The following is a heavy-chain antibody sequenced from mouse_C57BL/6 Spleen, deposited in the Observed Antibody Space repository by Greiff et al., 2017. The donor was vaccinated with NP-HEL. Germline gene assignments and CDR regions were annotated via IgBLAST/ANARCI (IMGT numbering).Heavy chain of an antibody. CDR1: GFTFSDYY. D-gene: IGHD3-2*02. J-gene: IGHJ2*01. CDR3: ARDQGDEDYFDY. V-gene: IGHV5-16*01. Sequence: DVKLVESEGGLVQPGSSMKLSCTASGFTFSDYYMAWVRQVPEKGLEWVANINYDGSSTYYLDSLKSRFIISRDNAKNILYLQMSSLKSEDTATYYCARDQGDEDYFDYWGQGTTLTVSS. CDR2: INYDGSST.